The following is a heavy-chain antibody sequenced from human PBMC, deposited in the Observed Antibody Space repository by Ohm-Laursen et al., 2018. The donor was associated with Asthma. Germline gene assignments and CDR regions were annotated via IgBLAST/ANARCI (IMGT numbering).Heavy chain of an antibody. CDR2: IYYSGST. CDR1: GGSISSSSYY. Sequence: SETLSLTCSVSGGSISSSSYYWGWIRQPPGKGLEWIGSIYYSGSTYYNPSLKSRVTISVDTSKNQFSLKLSSVTAADTAVYYCARRGGYEDFDYWGQGTLVTVSS. J-gene: IGHJ4*02. CDR3: ARRGGYEDFDY. V-gene: IGHV4-39*01. D-gene: IGHD5-12*01.